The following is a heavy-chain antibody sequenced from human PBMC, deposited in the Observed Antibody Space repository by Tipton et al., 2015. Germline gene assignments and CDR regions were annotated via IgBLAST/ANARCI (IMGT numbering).Heavy chain of an antibody. CDR1: RGSIRSSTYY. CDR3: ARGLNKQYFDY. V-gene: IGHV4-39*01. Sequence: TLSLTCTVSRGSIRSSTYYWVWIRQPPGKGLEWIGNVYYSGSTYYNSSLKSRVTISVDTPKNQFSLKLSSVTAADTAVYYCARGLNKQYFDYWGQGTLVTVSS. D-gene: IGHD6-13*01. CDR2: VYYSGST. J-gene: IGHJ4*02.